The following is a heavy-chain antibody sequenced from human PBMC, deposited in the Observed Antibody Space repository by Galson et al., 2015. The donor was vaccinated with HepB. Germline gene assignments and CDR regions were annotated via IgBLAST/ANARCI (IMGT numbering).Heavy chain of an antibody. CDR3: ARVSRVAVAAPPWYFDL. CDR2: ISSSSSYI. J-gene: IGHJ2*01. Sequence: SLRLSCAASGFTFSSYSMNWVRQAPGKGLEWVSSISSSSSYIYYADSVKGRFTISRDNAKNSLYLQMNSLRAEDTAVYYCARVSRVAVAAPPWYFDLWGRGTLVTVSS. V-gene: IGHV3-21*01. CDR1: GFTFSSYS. D-gene: IGHD6-19*01.